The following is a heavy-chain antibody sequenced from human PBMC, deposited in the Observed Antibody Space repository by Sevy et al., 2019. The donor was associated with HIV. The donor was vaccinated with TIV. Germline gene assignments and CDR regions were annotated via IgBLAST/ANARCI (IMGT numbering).Heavy chain of an antibody. D-gene: IGHD6-13*01. CDR1: GFTFYNYG. V-gene: IGHV3-30*18. CDR2: ISYDGKNE. J-gene: IGHJ4*02. CDR3: GKDRSRSWSVDY. Sequence: GGSLRLSCAGSGFTFYNYGIHWVRQAPGKGLEWVTMISYDGKNENYADSVKGRFTISRDNSKNTVYLQMNSLRPDDTAINFRGKDRSRSWSVDYWGQGNLVTVSS.